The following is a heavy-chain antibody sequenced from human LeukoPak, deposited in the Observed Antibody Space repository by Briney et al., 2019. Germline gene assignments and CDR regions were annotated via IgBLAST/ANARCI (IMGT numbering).Heavy chain of an antibody. D-gene: IGHD2-8*01. CDR2: INGDGSDT. CDR1: GFTFSTYW. J-gene: IGHJ4*02. CDR3: ARARYCTSGTCYSDY. V-gene: IGHV3-74*01. Sequence: GGSLRLSCAASGFTFSTYWMQWVRQAPGKGLVWVSRINGDGSDTIYADSVKGRFTISRDNAKNTLYLQMNSLRADDTAVYYYARARYCTSGTCYSDYWGQGTLVTVSS.